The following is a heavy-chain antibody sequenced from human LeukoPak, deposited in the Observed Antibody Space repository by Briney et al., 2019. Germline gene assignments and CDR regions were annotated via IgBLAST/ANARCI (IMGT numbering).Heavy chain of an antibody. D-gene: IGHD3-9*01. CDR3: ARGRLGYYDILTGYYVDY. Sequence: PGGSLRLSCAASGFTFSDYYMSWIRQAPGKGLEWVSYISSSGSTIYYADSVKGRSTISRDNAKNSLYLQMNSLRAEDTAVYYCARGRLGYYDILTGYYVDYWGQGTLVTVSS. V-gene: IGHV3-11*04. CDR1: GFTFSDYY. J-gene: IGHJ4*02. CDR2: ISSSGSTI.